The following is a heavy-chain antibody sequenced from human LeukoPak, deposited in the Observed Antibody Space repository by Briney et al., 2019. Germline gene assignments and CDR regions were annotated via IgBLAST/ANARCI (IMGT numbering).Heavy chain of an antibody. CDR1: GYTFTSYG. CDR2: ISAYNGNT. V-gene: IGHV1-18*01. J-gene: IGHJ4*02. D-gene: IGHD3-22*01. Sequence: ASVKVSCKASGYTFTSYGISWVRQAPGQGLEWMGWISAYNGNTNYAQKLQGRVTMTRNTSISTAYMELSSLRSEDTAVYYCARGPTITMIVDWGQGTLVTVSS. CDR3: ARGPTITMIVD.